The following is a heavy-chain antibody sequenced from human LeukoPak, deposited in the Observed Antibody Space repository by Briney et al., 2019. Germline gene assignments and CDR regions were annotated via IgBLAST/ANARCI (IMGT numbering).Heavy chain of an antibody. Sequence: GGSLRLCCAASGFSFSDYYMSWIRQAPGKGLEWVSSISTGSSYTNYADSVKGRFTISRDNAKNSLYLEMKSLRAEDTAVYYCARDRSMDVWGQGTSVTVSS. D-gene: IGHD6-13*01. CDR2: ISTGSSYT. V-gene: IGHV3-11*06. CDR1: GFSFSDYY. J-gene: IGHJ6*02. CDR3: ARDRSMDV.